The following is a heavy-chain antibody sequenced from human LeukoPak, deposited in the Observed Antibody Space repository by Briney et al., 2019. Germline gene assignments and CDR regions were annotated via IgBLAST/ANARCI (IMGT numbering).Heavy chain of an antibody. J-gene: IGHJ5*02. D-gene: IGHD6-19*01. V-gene: IGHV3-21*01. CDR1: GFTFSSYS. Sequence: PGGSLRLSCAASGFTFSSYSMNWVRQAPGKGLEWVSSISSSSSYIYYADSVKGRFTISRDNAKNSLYLQMNGLRAEDTAVYYCARDRGRYRAFDPWGQGTLVTVSS. CDR3: ARDRGRYRAFDP. CDR2: ISSSSSYI.